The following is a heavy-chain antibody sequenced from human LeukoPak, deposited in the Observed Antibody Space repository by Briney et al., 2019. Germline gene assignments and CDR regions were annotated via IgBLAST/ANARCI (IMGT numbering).Heavy chain of an antibody. D-gene: IGHD2-8*02. Sequence: SLTLACVASASTLSTIDMIWVRQPQGKWLEWVSSIFPSGGEIHYADSVRGRFTISRDNSKSTLSLQMNSLRAEDTAIYYCATYRQVLLPFESWGQGTLVTVSS. CDR1: ASTLSTID. V-gene: IGHV3-23*01. CDR3: ATYRQVLLPFES. J-gene: IGHJ4*02. CDR2: IFPSGGEI.